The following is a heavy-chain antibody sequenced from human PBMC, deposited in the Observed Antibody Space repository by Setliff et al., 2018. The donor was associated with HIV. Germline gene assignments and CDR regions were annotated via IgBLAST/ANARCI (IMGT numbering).Heavy chain of an antibody. J-gene: IGHJ3*01. Sequence: PSETLSLTCTVSGGSIGGYYWSWIRQPPGTGLEWLGCIYSGGSTNYNPSLESRVTISPDTSKNQFSLRLTSVTAADTAVYYCARVRSYGSAYDAFDVWGPGTMVTVSS. CDR2: IYSGGST. CDR3: ARVRSYGSAYDAFDV. CDR1: GGSIGGYY. D-gene: IGHD3-10*01. V-gene: IGHV4-4*08.